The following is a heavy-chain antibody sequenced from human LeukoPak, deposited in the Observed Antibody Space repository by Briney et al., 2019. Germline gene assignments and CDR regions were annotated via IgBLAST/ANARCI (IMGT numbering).Heavy chain of an antibody. CDR1: GFTFSSYW. CDR3: ARGGFCSGGSCPVDYYYYMDV. V-gene: IGHV3-74*01. D-gene: IGHD2-15*01. CDR2: INSDGSST. Sequence: GGSLRLSCAASGFTFSSYWMSWVRQAPGKGLVWVSRINSDGSSTSYADSVKGRFTISRDNAKNTLYLQLNSLRAEDTAVYYCARGGFCSGGSCPVDYYYYMDVWGKGTTVTVSS. J-gene: IGHJ6*03.